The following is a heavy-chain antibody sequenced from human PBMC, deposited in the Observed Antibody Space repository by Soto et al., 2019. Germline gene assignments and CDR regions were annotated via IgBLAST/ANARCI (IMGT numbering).Heavy chain of an antibody. CDR1: GGTFSSYA. CDR3: ARAGKLGYCSSTSCYGDAFDI. D-gene: IGHD2-2*01. Sequence: SVKVSCKASGGTFSSYAISWVRQAPGQGLEWMGGIIPIFGTANYAQKFQGRVTITADESTSTAYMELSSLRSEDTAVYYCARAGKLGYCSSTSCYGDAFDIWGQGTMVTVSS. V-gene: IGHV1-69*13. J-gene: IGHJ3*02. CDR2: IIPIFGTA.